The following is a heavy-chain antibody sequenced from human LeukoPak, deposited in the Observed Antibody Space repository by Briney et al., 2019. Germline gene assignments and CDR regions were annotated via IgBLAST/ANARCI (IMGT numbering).Heavy chain of an antibody. V-gene: IGHV4-34*01. Sequence: SETLSLTCAVYGGSFSGYYWSWIRQPPGKGLEWIGEINHSGSTNYNPSLKSRVTISVDTSKNQFSLKLSSVTAADTAVYYCARGGPVPAATIQYSYGPKGLDYWGQGTLVTVSS. J-gene: IGHJ4*02. CDR3: ARGGPVPAATIQYSYGPKGLDY. CDR1: GGSFSGYY. D-gene: IGHD5-18*01. CDR2: INHSGST.